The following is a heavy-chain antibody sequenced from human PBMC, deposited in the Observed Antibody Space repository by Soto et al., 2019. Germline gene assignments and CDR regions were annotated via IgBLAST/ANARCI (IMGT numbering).Heavy chain of an antibody. Sequence: VGSLRLSCAASGFIVSSNYMGWVRQAPGKGLEWVSVIYTGGTTYYADSVKGRFTISRDNSKNTLHLQMNNLRAEDTAVYYCASATIAVAYYYYYGMDVWGQGTTVTVSS. CDR1: GFIVSSNY. CDR2: IYTGGTT. J-gene: IGHJ6*02. V-gene: IGHV3-53*01. D-gene: IGHD6-19*01. CDR3: ASATIAVAYYYYYGMDV.